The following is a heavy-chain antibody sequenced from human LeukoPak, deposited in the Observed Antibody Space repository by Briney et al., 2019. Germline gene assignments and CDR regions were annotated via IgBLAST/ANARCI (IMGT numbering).Heavy chain of an antibody. CDR1: GFTFSNFA. CDR2: ISGSGGST. D-gene: IGHD2-15*01. J-gene: IGHJ4*02. CDR3: AKDRFSFSNVVAALQDY. V-gene: IGHV3-23*01. Sequence: GGSLRLSCAASGFTFSNFAMNWVRQAPGKGLEWVSTISGSGGSTYYADSVKGRFTISRDNSKNTLYLQMNSLRAEDTAVYYCAKDRFSFSNVVAALQDYWGQGTLVTVSS.